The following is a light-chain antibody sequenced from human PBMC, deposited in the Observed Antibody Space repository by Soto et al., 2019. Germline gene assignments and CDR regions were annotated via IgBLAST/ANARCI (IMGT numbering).Light chain of an antibody. CDR2: EVR. Sequence: QSALTQPASVSGSVGQSITISCTGTSSDVAGYDFVSWYQHHPGKAPKLIIYEVRTRPSGVSDRFSGSKSGNTASLTISGLQAEDEADYYCSSYTSDWGVFGTGTKLTVL. J-gene: IGLJ1*01. V-gene: IGLV2-14*01. CDR1: SSDVAGYDF. CDR3: SSYTSDWGV.